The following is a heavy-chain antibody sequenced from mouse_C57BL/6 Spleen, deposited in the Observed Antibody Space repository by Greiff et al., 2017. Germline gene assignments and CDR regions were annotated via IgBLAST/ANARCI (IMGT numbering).Heavy chain of an antibody. CDR3: ARSGGKGNYYAMDY. CDR2: IYPNNGGT. J-gene: IGHJ4*01. Sequence: EVQLQQSGPELVKPGASVKIPCKASGYTFTDYNMDWVKQSPGKSLEWIGDIYPNNGGTFYNQNFKGKATLTVDKSSSTAYMVLRSLTSEDTAVYYCARSGGKGNYYAMDYWGQGTSVTVSS. D-gene: IGHD1-3*01. V-gene: IGHV1-18*01. CDR1: GYTFTDYN.